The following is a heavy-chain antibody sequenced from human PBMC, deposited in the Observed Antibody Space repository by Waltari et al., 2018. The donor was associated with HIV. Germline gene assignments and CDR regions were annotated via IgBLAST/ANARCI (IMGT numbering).Heavy chain of an antibody. CDR2: ISGSGGST. CDR3: VKDADGDYYFDY. V-gene: IGHV3-23*01. CDR1: GFTFSSSA. D-gene: IGHD4-17*01. J-gene: IGHJ4*02. Sequence: EVQLLESGGGLVPPGGSMRLSCADSGFTFSSSAMSWVRQAPGKGLEGVSAISGSGGSTYYADSVKGRFTISRDNSKNTLYLQMNSLRAEDTAVYYCVKDADGDYYFDYWGQGTLVTVSS.